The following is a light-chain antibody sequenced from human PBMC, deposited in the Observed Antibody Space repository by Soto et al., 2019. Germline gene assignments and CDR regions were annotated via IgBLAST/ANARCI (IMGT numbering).Light chain of an antibody. CDR1: SSNIGAGYD. V-gene: IGLV1-40*01. Sequence: QSVLTQPPSVSRAPGQRVTISYTGSSSNIGAGYDVHWYQQLPGTAPKLLIYGNSNRPSGVPDRFSGSKSGTSASLAITGLQAEDEADYYCQSYDSSLSGLVFGGGTKLTVL. CDR2: GNS. CDR3: QSYDSSLSGLV. J-gene: IGLJ2*01.